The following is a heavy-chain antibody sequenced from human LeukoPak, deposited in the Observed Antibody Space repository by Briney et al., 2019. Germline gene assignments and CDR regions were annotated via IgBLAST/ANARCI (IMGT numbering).Heavy chain of an antibody. Sequence: PSETLSLTCAVYGGSFSGYYWSWIRQPPGKGLEWIGEINHSGSTNYNPSLKSRVTISVDTSKNQFPLKLSSVTAADTAVYYCARVRRYFDLWGRGTLVTVSS. CDR1: GGSFSGYY. CDR3: ARVRRYFDL. CDR2: INHSGST. J-gene: IGHJ2*01. V-gene: IGHV4-34*01.